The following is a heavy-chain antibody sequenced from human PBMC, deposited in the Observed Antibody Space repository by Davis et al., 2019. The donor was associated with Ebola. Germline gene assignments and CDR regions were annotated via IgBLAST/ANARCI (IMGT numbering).Heavy chain of an antibody. CDR1: GLISSNYV. D-gene: IGHD2-15*01. V-gene: IGHV3-23*01. CDR3: VKDLFWWSASDA. Sequence: PGGSLRLSCEISGLISSNYVMYWVRQASGKGLEWISASETSDTNFNANYADSVKGRFTISRDDSENTLYLQMKSLRAEDTAVYYCVKDLFWWSASDAWVQGTTVTVSS. CDR2: SETSDTNFNA. J-gene: IGHJ6*02.